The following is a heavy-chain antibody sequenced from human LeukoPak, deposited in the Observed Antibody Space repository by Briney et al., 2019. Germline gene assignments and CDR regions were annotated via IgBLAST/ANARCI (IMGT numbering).Heavy chain of an antibody. D-gene: IGHD3-10*01. J-gene: IGHJ6*02. CDR2: INHSGST. CDR3: ARAYYYGSGSYWHYYYGMDV. V-gene: IGHV4-34*01. Sequence: SETLSLTCAVYGGSFSGYCWSWIRQPPGKGLEWIGEINHSGSTNYNPSLKSRVTISVDTSKNQFSLKLSSVTAADTAVYYCARAYYYGSGSYWHYYYGMDVWGQGTTVTVSS. CDR1: GGSFSGYC.